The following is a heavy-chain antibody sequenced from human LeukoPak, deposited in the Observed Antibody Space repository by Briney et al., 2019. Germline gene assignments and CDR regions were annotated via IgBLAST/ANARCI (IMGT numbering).Heavy chain of an antibody. CDR3: ARKSGTRGALDV. J-gene: IGHJ3*01. CDR2: IYDSRST. V-gene: IGHV4-61*02. D-gene: IGHD1-26*01. Sequence: SQTLSLTCTVSGGSISSGSYYWSWIRQPAGKGLEWIGRIYDSRSTNYNPSLKSRVIISVDTSKNQFSLNLNSVTAADTAVYYCARKSGTRGALDVWGQGTMVTVAS. CDR1: GGSISSGSYY.